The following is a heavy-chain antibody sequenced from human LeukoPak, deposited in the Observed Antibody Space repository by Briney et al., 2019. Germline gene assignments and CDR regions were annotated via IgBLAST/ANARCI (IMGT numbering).Heavy chain of an antibody. D-gene: IGHD3-9*01. V-gene: IGHV3-30*02. CDR2: IRYDGSNK. Sequence: GGSLRLSCAASGFTFSSYGMHWVRQAPGKGLEGVAFIRYDGSNKYYADSVKGRFTIYRDNSKNTLYLQMNSLRAEDTAVYYCAKPDSLRYFDWLLSFDYWGQGTLVTVSS. CDR3: AKPDSLRYFDWLLSFDY. CDR1: GFTFSSYG. J-gene: IGHJ4*02.